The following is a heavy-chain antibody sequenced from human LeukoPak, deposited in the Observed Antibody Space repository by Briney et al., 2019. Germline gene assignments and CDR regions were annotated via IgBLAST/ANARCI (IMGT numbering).Heavy chain of an antibody. D-gene: IGHD1-26*01. J-gene: IGHJ3*01. CDR3: ARRGNIAGASDVFDV. V-gene: IGHV5-51*01. CDR2: IYPGDSDT. CDR1: GYSFTSYW. Sequence: PGESLKISCKGSGYSFTSYWIGRVRQMPGKGLEWMGIIYPGDSDTRYSPSFQGQVTISADKSISTAYLQWSSLKASDTAMYYCARRGNIAGASDVFDVWGQGTMVTVSS.